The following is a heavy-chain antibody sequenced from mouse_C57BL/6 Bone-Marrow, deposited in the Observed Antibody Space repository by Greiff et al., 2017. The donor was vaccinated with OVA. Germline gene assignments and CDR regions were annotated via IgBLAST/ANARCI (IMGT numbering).Heavy chain of an antibody. V-gene: IGHV1-50*01. CDR1: GYTFTSYW. D-gene: IGHD1-1*01. J-gene: IGHJ1*03. Sequence: VQLQQSGAELVKPGASVKLSCKASGYTFTSYWMQWVKQRPGQGLEWIGEIDPSDSYTNYNQKFKGKATLTVDTSSSTAYMELSSLTSEDSAVYYCARDYGSSYVDWYFGVWGTGTTVTVSS. CDR2: IDPSDSYT. CDR3: ARDYGSSYVDWYFGV.